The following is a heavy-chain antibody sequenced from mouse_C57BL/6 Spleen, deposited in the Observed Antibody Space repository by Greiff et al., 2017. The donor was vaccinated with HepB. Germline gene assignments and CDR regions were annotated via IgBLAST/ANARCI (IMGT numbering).Heavy chain of an antibody. D-gene: IGHD1-1*01. J-gene: IGHJ4*01. CDR3: ARDGNYYGSSYAMDY. V-gene: IGHV5-4*01. CDR1: GFTFSSYA. CDR2: ISDGGSYT. Sequence: EVQLVESGGGLVKPGGSLKLSCAASGFTFSSYAMSWVRQTPEKRLEWVATISDGGSYTYYPDNVKGRFTISRDNAKNNLYLQMSHLKSEDTAMYYCARDGNYYGSSYAMDYWGQGTSVTVSS.